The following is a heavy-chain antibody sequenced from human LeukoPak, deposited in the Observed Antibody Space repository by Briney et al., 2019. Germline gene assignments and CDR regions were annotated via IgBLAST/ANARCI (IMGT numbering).Heavy chain of an antibody. V-gene: IGHV1-8*01. CDR2: MNPNSGNT. J-gene: IGHJ4*02. D-gene: IGHD5-12*01. CDR3: ARGRGRYELRALGY. CDR1: GYTFTSYD. Sequence: GASVKVSCKASGYTFTSYDINWVRQATGQGLEWMGWMNPNSGNTGYAQKFQGRVTMTRNTSISTAYMELSSLRSEDTAVYYCARGRGRYELRALGYWGQGTLVTVSS.